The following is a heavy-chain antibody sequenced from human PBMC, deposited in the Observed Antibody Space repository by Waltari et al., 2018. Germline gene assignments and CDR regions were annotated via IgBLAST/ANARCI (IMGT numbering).Heavy chain of an antibody. D-gene: IGHD3-16*02. J-gene: IGHJ4*02. CDR3: ARALHLGELSFGD. CDR2: INPNSGGT. Sequence: QVQLVQSGAEVKKPGASVKVSCKASGYTFTGYYMHWVRPAPGQGLEWMGRINPNSGGTNYAQKFQGRVTMTRDTSISTAYMELSRLRSDDTAVYYCARALHLGELSFGDWGQGTLVTVSS. V-gene: IGHV1-2*06. CDR1: GYTFTGYY.